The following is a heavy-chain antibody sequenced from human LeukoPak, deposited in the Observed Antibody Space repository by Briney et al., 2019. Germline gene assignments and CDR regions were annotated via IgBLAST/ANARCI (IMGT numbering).Heavy chain of an antibody. CDR3: ARDIGYCSSTSCYVVGDY. J-gene: IGHJ4*02. CDR1: GYTFTGYY. CDR2: INPNSGGT. D-gene: IGHD2-2*01. Sequence: ASVKVSCKASGYTFTGYYMHWVRQAPGQGLERMGRINPNSGGTNYAQKFQGRVTMTRDTSISTAYMELSRLRSDATAVYYCARDIGYCSSTSCYVVGDYWGQGTLVTVSS. V-gene: IGHV1-2*06.